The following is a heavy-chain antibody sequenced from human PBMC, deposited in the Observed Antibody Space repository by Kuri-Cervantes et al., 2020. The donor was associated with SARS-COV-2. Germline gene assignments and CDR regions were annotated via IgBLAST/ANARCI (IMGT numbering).Heavy chain of an antibody. CDR3: ARGDIAVDGALDY. CDR1: GFTFSSYS. Sequence: GGSLRLSCAASGFTFSSYSMNWVRQAPGKGLEWVSSIGSRSSSTYYSDSVRGRFTISRDNAKNSLYLQMNSLRAEDTALYYCARGDIAVDGALDYWGQGTLVTISS. J-gene: IGHJ4*02. V-gene: IGHV3-21*04. D-gene: IGHD6-19*01. CDR2: IGSRSSST.